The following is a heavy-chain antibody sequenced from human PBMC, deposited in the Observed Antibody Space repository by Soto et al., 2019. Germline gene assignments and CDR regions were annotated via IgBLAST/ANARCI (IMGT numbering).Heavy chain of an antibody. CDR1: GFTFSSYA. CDR3: AKEYSTSFDY. V-gene: IGHV3-23*01. Sequence: QPXVSLGLSCAASGFTFSSYAMNGVRQAPGKGLEWVSAISAGGSNTNYADSVKGRFTISSDTSKNTLYLQMNSLRAEDTAVYYCAKEYSTSFDYWGQGTLVTVSS. D-gene: IGHD6-6*01. J-gene: IGHJ4*02. CDR2: ISAGGSNT.